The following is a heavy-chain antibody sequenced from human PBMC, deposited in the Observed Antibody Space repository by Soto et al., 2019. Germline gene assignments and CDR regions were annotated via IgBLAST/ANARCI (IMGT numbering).Heavy chain of an antibody. CDR3: AKVGCGGDCYSSYFDY. V-gene: IGHV3-23*01. CDR2: ISGSGGST. J-gene: IGHJ4*02. CDR1: GFTFSSYA. Sequence: EVRLLESGGGLVQPGGSLRLSCAASGFTFSSYAMSWVRQAPGKGLEWVSAISGSGGSTYYADSVKGRFTISRDNSKNTLYLQMNSLRAEDTAVYYCAKVGCGGDCYSSYFDYWGQGTLVTVSS. D-gene: IGHD2-21*02.